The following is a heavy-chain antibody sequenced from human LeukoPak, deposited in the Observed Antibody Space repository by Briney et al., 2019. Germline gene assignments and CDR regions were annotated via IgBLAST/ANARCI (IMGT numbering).Heavy chain of an antibody. CDR2: ISYDGSNK. V-gene: IGHV3-30-3*01. Sequence: GGSLRLSCAASGFTFSSYAMHWVRQAPGKGLEWVAVISYDGSNKYYADSVKGRFTISRDNSKNTLYLQMNSLRAEDTAIYYCARDRWELLRSVDYWGQGTLVTVSS. CDR3: ARDRWELLRSVDY. J-gene: IGHJ4*02. D-gene: IGHD2-15*01. CDR1: GFTFSSYA.